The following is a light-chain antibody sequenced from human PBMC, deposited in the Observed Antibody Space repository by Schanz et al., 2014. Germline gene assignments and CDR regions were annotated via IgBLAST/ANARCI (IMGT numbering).Light chain of an antibody. J-gene: IGKJ2*01. CDR1: QSVNGRF. Sequence: EIVLTQSPGTLSLSPGERATLSCRASQSVNGRFLAWYQQKPGQAPRLLIYDASTRATGIPARFSGSGSGTDFTLTIDSLEPEDSAVYYCQHRRTFGHGTKLEIK. CDR2: DAS. CDR3: QHRRT. V-gene: IGKV3D-20*02.